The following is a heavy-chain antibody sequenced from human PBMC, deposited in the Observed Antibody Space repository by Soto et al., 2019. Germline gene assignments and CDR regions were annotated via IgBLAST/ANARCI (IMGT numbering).Heavy chain of an antibody. V-gene: IGHV1-69*13. CDR3: ARDEHDSSGYQLYYYYGMDV. CDR2: IIPIFGTA. Sequence: SVKVSXKASGGTFSSYAISWVRQAPGQGLEWMGGIIPIFGTANYAQKFQGRVTITADESTSTAYMELSSLRSEDTAVYYCARDEHDSSGYQLYYYYGMDVWGQGTTVTVSS. J-gene: IGHJ6*02. CDR1: GGTFSSYA. D-gene: IGHD3-22*01.